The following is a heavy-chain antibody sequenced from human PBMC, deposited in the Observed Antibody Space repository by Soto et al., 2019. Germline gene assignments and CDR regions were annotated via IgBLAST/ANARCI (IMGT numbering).Heavy chain of an antibody. D-gene: IGHD6-19*01. CDR2: ISYDGSIK. CDR1: GFTFSNYG. Sequence: GGSLRLSCAASGFTFSNYGMHWVRQAPGKGLEWVAVISYDGSIKYYADSVKGRFTISRDNSKNTLYLQMNSLRPEDTAVYYCAKDQKWLVLEYYFDYWGQGALVTVSS. V-gene: IGHV3-30*18. J-gene: IGHJ4*02. CDR3: AKDQKWLVLEYYFDY.